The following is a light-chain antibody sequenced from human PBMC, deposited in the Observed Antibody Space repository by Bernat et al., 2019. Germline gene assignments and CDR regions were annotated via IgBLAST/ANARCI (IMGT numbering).Light chain of an antibody. J-gene: IGLJ3*02. CDR1: SSDVGSYNY. Sequence: QSALTQPSSVSGSPGQSITLSCTGTSSDVGSYNYVSWYQQHPGRAPKLMIFDVSNRPSGVAARFSGSKSGNTASLTISGLRPEDEADYYCSSGSTASTPVVFGGGTKLTVL. CDR3: SSGSTASTPVV. CDR2: DVS. V-gene: IGLV2-14*03.